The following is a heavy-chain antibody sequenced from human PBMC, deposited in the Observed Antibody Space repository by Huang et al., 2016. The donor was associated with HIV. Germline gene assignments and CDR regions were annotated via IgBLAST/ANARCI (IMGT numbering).Heavy chain of an antibody. V-gene: IGHV3-30*06. D-gene: IGHD3-22*01. J-gene: IGHJ4*02. Sequence: VQLLESGGGVVQPGRSLRLSCAASGFVLSNFGMNWVRQAPGKGLEWVTFIKNDGKKKYYADSVKGRFTVGRDNSNNTVFLQMSSLRPDDTATYYCARGDYYDSSGYHPGYFDYWGRGALVTVSS. CDR3: ARGDYYDSSGYHPGYFDY. CDR2: IKNDGKKK. CDR1: GFVLSNFG.